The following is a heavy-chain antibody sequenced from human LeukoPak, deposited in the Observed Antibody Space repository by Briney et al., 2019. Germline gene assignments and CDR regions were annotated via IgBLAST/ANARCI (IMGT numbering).Heavy chain of an antibody. CDR3: ARGCSGGSCYFDAFDI. Sequence: SETLSLTCTVSGGSISSSSYYWGWIRQPPGKGLEWIGYIYYSGSTYYNPSLKSRITISVDTSKNQFSLKLSSVTAADTAVYYCARGCSGGSCYFDAFDIWGQGTMVTVSS. CDR1: GGSISSSSYY. J-gene: IGHJ3*02. D-gene: IGHD2-15*01. V-gene: IGHV4-30-4*08. CDR2: IYYSGST.